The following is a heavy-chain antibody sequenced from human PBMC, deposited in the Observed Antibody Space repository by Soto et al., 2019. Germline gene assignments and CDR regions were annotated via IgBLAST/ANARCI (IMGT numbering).Heavy chain of an antibody. CDR1: GFTFSSYS. Sequence: EVQLVESGGGLVKPGGSLRLSYAASGFTFSSYSMNWVRQAPGKGLEWVSSISSSSSYIYYADSVKGRFTISRDNAKNSLYLQMNSLRAEDTAVYYCARVRYYYDSSGYPVYWGQGTLVTVSS. J-gene: IGHJ4*02. CDR3: ARVRYYYDSSGYPVY. D-gene: IGHD3-22*01. CDR2: ISSSSSYI. V-gene: IGHV3-21*01.